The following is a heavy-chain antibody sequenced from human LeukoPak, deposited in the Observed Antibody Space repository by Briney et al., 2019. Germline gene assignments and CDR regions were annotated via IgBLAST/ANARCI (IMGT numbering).Heavy chain of an antibody. CDR1: GYTFTGYY. V-gene: IGHV1-2*02. D-gene: IGHD3-22*01. CDR3: ARDDSSGYYPFDY. Sequence: ASVKVSCKASGYTFTGYYMHWVRQAPGQGLEWMGWINPNSGGTNYAQKFQGRVTMTRDTSISTAYMELSRLRPDDTAVYYCARDDSSGYYPFDYWGQGTLVTVSS. J-gene: IGHJ4*02. CDR2: INPNSGGT.